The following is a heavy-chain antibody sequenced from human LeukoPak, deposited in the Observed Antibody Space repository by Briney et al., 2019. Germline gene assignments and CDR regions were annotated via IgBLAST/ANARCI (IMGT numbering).Heavy chain of an antibody. D-gene: IGHD4-17*01. CDR3: ARAQRAYGDYSNWFDP. Sequence: PSETLSLTCTVSGGSISSYYWSWIRQPPGKGLEWIGRIYTSGSTNYNPSLKSRVTMSVDTSKNQFSLKLSSVTAADTAVYYCARAQRAYGDYSNWFDPWGQGTLVTVSS. CDR2: IYTSGST. V-gene: IGHV4-4*07. CDR1: GGSISSYY. J-gene: IGHJ5*02.